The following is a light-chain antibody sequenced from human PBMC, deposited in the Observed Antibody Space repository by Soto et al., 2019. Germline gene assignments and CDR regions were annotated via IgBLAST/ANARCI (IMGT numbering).Light chain of an antibody. CDR2: GAS. Sequence: DIVMTQSPATLSVSPGERATLSCRASQSVSSNLAWYQQKPGQAPRLLLYGASTRATGFPARFSGSGSGTEFTLTISSLQSEDFAVYYCKQYNNWPRTFGQGTKVDI. V-gene: IGKV3-15*01. CDR3: KQYNNWPRT. J-gene: IGKJ1*01. CDR1: QSVSSN.